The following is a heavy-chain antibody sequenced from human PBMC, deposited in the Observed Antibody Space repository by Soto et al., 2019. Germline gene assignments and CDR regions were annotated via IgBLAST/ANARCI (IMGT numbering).Heavy chain of an antibody. D-gene: IGHD3-3*01. V-gene: IGHV4-59*08. J-gene: IGHJ6*03. CDR2: IYYSGST. Sequence: TSETLSLTCTVSGGSISSYYWSWIRQPPGKGLEWIGYIYYSGSTNYNPSLKSRVTISVDTSKNQFSLKLSSVTAADTAVYYCARQDYDFWSGLGAGYYYMDVWGKGTTVTVSS. CDR3: ARQDYDFWSGLGAGYYYMDV. CDR1: GGSISSYY.